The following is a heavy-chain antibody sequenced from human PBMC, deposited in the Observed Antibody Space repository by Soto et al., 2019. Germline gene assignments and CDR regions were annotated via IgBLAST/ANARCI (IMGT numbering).Heavy chain of an antibody. Sequence: GGSLRLSCAASGFTFSSYAMHWVRQAPGKGLEWVAIISYDGSNKYYADSVKGRFTISRDNSKNTLYLQMNSLRAEDTAVYYCARGEARYSSGWYYFDYWGQGTLVTVSS. CDR2: ISYDGSNK. V-gene: IGHV3-30-3*01. CDR1: GFTFSSYA. J-gene: IGHJ4*02. D-gene: IGHD6-19*01. CDR3: ARGEARYSSGWYYFDY.